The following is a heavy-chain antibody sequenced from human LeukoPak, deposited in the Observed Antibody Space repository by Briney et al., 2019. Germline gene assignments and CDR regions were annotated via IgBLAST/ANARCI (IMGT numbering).Heavy chain of an antibody. CDR2: INSDGSST. CDR1: GFTFSSYW. D-gene: IGHD3-10*01. CDR3: ARGSGLHV. J-gene: IGHJ4*02. Sequence: GGSLRLSCAASGFTFSSYWMHWVRQAPGKGLVWVSRINSDGSSTSYADSVKGRFTISRDNANNSLFLQMNNLGADDTGVYYCARGSGLHVWGQGTLVLVSS. V-gene: IGHV3-74*01.